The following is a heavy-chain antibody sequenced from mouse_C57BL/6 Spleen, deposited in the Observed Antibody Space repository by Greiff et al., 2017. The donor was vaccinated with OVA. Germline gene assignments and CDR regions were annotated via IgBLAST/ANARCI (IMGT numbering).Heavy chain of an antibody. CDR2: INPSSGYT. D-gene: IGHD1-1*01. CDR1: GYTFTSYW. J-gene: IGHJ4*01. CDR3: AREEITTVVEDAMDY. Sequence: QVHVKQSGAELAKPGASVKLSCKASGYTFTSYWMHWVKQRPGQGLEWIGYINPSSGYTKYNQKFKDKATLTADQSSSTAYMQLSSLTYEDSAVYYCAREEITTVVEDAMDYWGQGTSVTVSS. V-gene: IGHV1-7*01.